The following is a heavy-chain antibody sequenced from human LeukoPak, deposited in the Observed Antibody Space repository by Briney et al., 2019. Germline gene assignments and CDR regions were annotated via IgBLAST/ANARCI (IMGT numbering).Heavy chain of an antibody. Sequence: GASVKVSCKASGYTFTSYGISWVRQAPGQGLEWMGWISAYNGNTNYAQKLQGRVTMTTDTSTRTAYMETRSLRSDDTAVYYCAGHSRDYDYVWGSYLAFDIWGQGTMVTVSS. J-gene: IGHJ3*02. D-gene: IGHD3-16*01. CDR2: ISAYNGNT. V-gene: IGHV1-18*01. CDR1: GYTFTSYG. CDR3: AGHSRDYDYVWGSYLAFDI.